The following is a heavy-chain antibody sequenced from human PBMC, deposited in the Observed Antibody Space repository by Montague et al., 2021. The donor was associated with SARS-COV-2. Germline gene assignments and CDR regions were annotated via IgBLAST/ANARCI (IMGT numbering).Heavy chain of an antibody. J-gene: IGHJ6*02. CDR1: GGFISDGYYC. Sequence: SETLSLTCIVSGGFISDGYYCSWFIQAPGKRLQWWVGLYCSGGVYSNPSFKSRGATSVDNSNNHFSLLLTSATAAATAVFYCGRGAEEAHFAMDVWGQGTTVTVSS. D-gene: IGHD3-10*01. V-gene: IGHV4-39*02. CDR2: LYCSGGV. CDR3: GRGAEEAHFAMDV.